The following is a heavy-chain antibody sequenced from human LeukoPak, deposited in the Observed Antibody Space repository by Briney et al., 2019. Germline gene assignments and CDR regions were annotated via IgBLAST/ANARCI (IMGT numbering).Heavy chain of an antibody. CDR2: IYHSGST. D-gene: IGHD3-3*01. J-gene: IGHJ4*02. CDR3: ARLTPSRGYDFWSGYSDY. V-gene: IGHV4-39*07. CDR1: GGSIRSSYYY. Sequence: SETLSLTCTVSGGSIRSSYYYWGWIRQPPGKGLEWIGEIYHSGSTNYNPSLKSRVTISVDKSKNQFSLKLSSVTAADTAVYYCARLTPSRGYDFWSGYSDYWGQGTLVTVSS.